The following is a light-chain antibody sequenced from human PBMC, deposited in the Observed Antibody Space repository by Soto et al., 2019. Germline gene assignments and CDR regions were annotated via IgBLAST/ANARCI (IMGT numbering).Light chain of an antibody. CDR1: QSVSSSY. J-gene: IGKJ3*01. CDR2: GAS. CDR3: QQSGSSPGFT. V-gene: IGKV3-20*01. Sequence: EIVLTQSPATLSLSPGERATLSCRASQSVSSSYLAWYQQKPGQAPRLVIYGASSRATGIPDRFSGSGSGTDFTLSISRLEPEDFAVYHCQQSGSSPGFTFGPGTKVDIK.